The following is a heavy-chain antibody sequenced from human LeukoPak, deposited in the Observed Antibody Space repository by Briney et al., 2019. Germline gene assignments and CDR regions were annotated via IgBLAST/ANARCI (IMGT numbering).Heavy chain of an antibody. V-gene: IGHV1-69*04. D-gene: IGHD1-1*01. J-gene: IGHJ4*02. CDR3: ARELGSTGSSVY. Sequence: SVKVSCKASGGTFSSYAISWVRQAPGQGLEWMGRIIPILGIANYAQKFQGRVTITTDESASTAYMELNSLRPEDTAVYYCARELGSTGSSVYWGQGTLVTVSS. CDR2: IIPILGIA. CDR1: GGTFSSYA.